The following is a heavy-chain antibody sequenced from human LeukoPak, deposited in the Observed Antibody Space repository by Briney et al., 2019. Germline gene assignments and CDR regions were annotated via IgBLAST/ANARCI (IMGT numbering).Heavy chain of an antibody. CDR1: GFTFDDYA. CDR2: ISWNSGSI. V-gene: IGHV3-9*01. CDR3: AKDITPYVGLPSDP. Sequence: GGSLRLSCAASGFTFDDYAMHWVRHAPGKGLEWVSGISWNSGSIGYADSVKGRFTISRDNAKNSLYLQMNSLRAEDTALYYCAKDITPYVGLPSDPWGQGTLVTVSS. J-gene: IGHJ5*02. D-gene: IGHD4-23*01.